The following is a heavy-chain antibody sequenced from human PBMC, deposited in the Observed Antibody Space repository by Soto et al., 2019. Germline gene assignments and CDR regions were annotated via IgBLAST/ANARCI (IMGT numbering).Heavy chain of an antibody. Sequence: QLLLQESGPGLVKPSETLSLTCTVSGGSSSSTTYYWGWIRQSPGKGLEWIGNIYSGGTTYYNPSLKSRVTISVATSKSHLSLQLISVTAAGAAVYYCAGQSYESQGYFYADWGQGTLVTVSS. J-gene: IGHJ4*02. CDR1: GGSSSSTTYY. V-gene: IGHV4-39*01. CDR2: IYSGGTT. D-gene: IGHD3-22*01. CDR3: AGQSYESQGYFYAD.